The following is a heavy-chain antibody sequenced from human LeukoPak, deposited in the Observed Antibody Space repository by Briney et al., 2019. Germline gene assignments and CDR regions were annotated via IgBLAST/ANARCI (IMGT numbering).Heavy chain of an antibody. Sequence: SETLSLTCTVSGGAISSGGYYWSWIRQYPGQGLEWGGYIYFSGSTYYHPSLKSRVTISVDTSKNQFCLKLGSVTAADTAVYFCARTNYGGYLFHYWGQGALVTVSS. D-gene: IGHD5-12*01. CDR3: ARTNYGGYLFHY. CDR2: IYFSGST. CDR1: GGAISSGGYY. V-gene: IGHV4-31*03. J-gene: IGHJ4*02.